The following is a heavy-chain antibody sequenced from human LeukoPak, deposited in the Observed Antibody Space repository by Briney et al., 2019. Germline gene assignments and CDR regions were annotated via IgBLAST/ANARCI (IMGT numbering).Heavy chain of an antibody. CDR1: GGSFSGYY. CDR3: ARARSVVTAFDY. V-gene: IGHV4-34*01. J-gene: IGHJ4*02. D-gene: IGHD2-21*02. Sequence: SETLSLTCAVYGGSFSGYYWSWIRQPPGKGLEWIGEINHSGSTNYNPSLKSRVTISVDTSKNQFSLKLSSVTAADMAVYYCARARSVVTAFDYWGQGTLVTVSS. CDR2: INHSGST.